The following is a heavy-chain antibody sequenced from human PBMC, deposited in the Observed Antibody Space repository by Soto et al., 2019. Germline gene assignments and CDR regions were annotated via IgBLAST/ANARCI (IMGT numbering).Heavy chain of an antibody. Sequence: ASVKVSCKASGYTFSAYYMHWVRQAPGQGREGIAWVKPNSGGTKYAQKFQGRVTMTRDTSISTGYMELSSLTSDDAAVYYCVRGVGAVGSPGCVTLAFELCAQGTMVIVSS. J-gene: IGHJ3*01. CDR2: VKPNSGGT. V-gene: IGHV1-2*02. CDR3: VRGVGAVGSPGCVTLAFEL. D-gene: IGHD1-26*01. CDR1: GYTFSAYY.